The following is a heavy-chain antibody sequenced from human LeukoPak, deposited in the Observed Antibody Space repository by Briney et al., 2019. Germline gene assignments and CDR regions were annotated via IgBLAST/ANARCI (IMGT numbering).Heavy chain of an antibody. CDR1: GGTFSSYA. CDR2: IIPIFGTA. CDR3: AILGSYSNYHYYYGMDV. V-gene: IGHV1-69*13. J-gene: IGHJ6*02. D-gene: IGHD4-11*01. Sequence: SVKVSCKASGGTFSSYAISWVRQAPGQGLEWMGVIIPIFGTANYAQKFQGRVTITADESTSTAYMELSSLRSEDTAVYYCAILGSYSNYHYYYGMDVWGQGTTVTVSS.